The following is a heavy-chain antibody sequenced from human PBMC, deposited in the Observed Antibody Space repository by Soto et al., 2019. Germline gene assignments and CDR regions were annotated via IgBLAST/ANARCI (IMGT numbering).Heavy chain of an antibody. CDR1: GGNFTSYA. Sequence: SVKVSCKASGGNFTSYAISWVRQAPGQGLEFMGGIVPLFGTTNYAHKFRGRVTITADESTSTVYMEVSSLRSEDTAAYYCAKASGRSWYNWFDPWGQGTLVTVSS. CDR3: AKASGRSWYNWFDP. CDR2: IVPLFGTT. J-gene: IGHJ5*02. D-gene: IGHD6-13*01. V-gene: IGHV1-69*13.